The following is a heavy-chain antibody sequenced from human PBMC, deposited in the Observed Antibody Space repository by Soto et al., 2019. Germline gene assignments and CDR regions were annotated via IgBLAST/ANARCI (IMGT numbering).Heavy chain of an antibody. D-gene: IGHD1-26*01. V-gene: IGHV3-23*01. CDR3: AVRKTGSYFDY. CDR2: IGASGAAA. J-gene: IGHJ4*02. CDR1: GFTFSSYA. Sequence: LRLSCAASGFTFSSYAMSWVRQAPGKGLEWVSGIGASGAAAYYADFGRGRFIISRDNSKNTLHLQMNSLRAEDTAVYYCAVRKTGSYFDYWGQGTLVTVSS.